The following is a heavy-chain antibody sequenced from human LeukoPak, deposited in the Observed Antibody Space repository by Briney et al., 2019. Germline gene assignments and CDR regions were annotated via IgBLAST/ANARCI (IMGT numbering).Heavy chain of an antibody. CDR2: IYYSGSS. D-gene: IGHD6-13*01. J-gene: IGHJ5*02. V-gene: IGHV4-59*01. CDR3: AREVAPLAAGGTWFDP. CDR1: GGSISSYY. Sequence: SEALSLTCTVSGGSISSYYWSWTRQPPGKGLEWIGYIYYSGSSNSNPSLKSRVTISVDTSKNQFSLKLNSVTAADTAVYYCAREVAPLAAGGTWFDPWGQGTLVTVSS.